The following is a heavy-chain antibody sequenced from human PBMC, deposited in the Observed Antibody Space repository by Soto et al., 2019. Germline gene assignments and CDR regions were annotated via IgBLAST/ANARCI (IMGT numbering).Heavy chain of an antibody. CDR3: ERWQKLEPRFDY. V-gene: IGHV4-59*12. J-gene: IGHJ4*02. CDR1: GGSISSYY. D-gene: IGHD1-1*01. Sequence: SETLSLTCTVSGGSISSYYWSWIRQPPGKGLEWIGYIYYSGSTNYNPSLKSRVTISVDTSKNQFSLKLTSVTAVDTAVYYCERWQKLEPRFDYWGQGYLVTVSS. CDR2: IYYSGST.